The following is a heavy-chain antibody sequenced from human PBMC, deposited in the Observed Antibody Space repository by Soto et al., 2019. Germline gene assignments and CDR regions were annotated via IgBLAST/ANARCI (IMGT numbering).Heavy chain of an antibody. CDR2: ISYDGSNK. J-gene: IGHJ6*02. D-gene: IGHD6-19*01. CDR1: GFTFSSYA. V-gene: IGHV3-30-3*01. CDR3: NSGGGSSGQYYYYYGMDV. Sequence: GGSLRLSCAASGFTFSSYAMHWVRQAPGKGLEWVAVISYDGSNKYYADSVKGRFTISRDNSKNTLYLQMNSLRAEDTAVYYCNSGGGSSGQYYYYYGMDVWGQGTTVTVSS.